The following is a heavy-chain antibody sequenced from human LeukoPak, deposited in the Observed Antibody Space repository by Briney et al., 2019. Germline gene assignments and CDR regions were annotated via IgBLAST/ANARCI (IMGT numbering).Heavy chain of an antibody. CDR2: ISSSGSTI. CDR1: GFTFSSYE. J-gene: IGHJ4*02. D-gene: IGHD3-10*01. Sequence: GSLRLSCAASGFTFSSYEMNWVRQAPGKGLEWVSYISSSGSTIYYADSVEGRFTISRDNAKNSLYLQMNSLRAEDTAVYYCARDYYGSGSPIDYWGQGTLVTVSS. CDR3: ARDYYGSGSPIDY. V-gene: IGHV3-48*03.